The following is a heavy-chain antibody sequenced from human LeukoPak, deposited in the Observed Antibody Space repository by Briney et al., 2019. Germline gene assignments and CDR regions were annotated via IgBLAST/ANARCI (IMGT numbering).Heavy chain of an antibody. V-gene: IGHV1-69*13. CDR2: IIPIFGTA. CDR1: GGTFSSYA. J-gene: IGHJ5*02. D-gene: IGHD6-19*01. CDR3: AREGEQWLVPWFDP. Sequence: ASVKVSCKASGGTFSSYAISWVRQAPGQGLEWMGGIIPIFGTANYAQKFQGRVTITADESRSTAYMELSSLRSEDTAVYYCAREGEQWLVPWFDPWGQGTLVTVSS.